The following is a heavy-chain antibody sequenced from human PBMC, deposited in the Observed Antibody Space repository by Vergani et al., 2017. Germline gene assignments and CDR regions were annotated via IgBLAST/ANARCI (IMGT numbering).Heavy chain of an antibody. J-gene: IGHJ6*03. D-gene: IGHD2/OR15-2a*01. V-gene: IGHV3-20*01. CDR1: GFRFDQCG. CDR2: ISFNGVTV. CDR3: ARGKLYSFYYFMNV. Sequence: EVELVDSGGKVVRPGGSLRLSCVASGFRFDQCGMMWVRQSPGKGPEWVAGISFNGVTVGYSESVEGRFTISRDNSKKSLFLQMSNVRAEDTALYHCARGKLYSFYYFMNVWRDGTTV.